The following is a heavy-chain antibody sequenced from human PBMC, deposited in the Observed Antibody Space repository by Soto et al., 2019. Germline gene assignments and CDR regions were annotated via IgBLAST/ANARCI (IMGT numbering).Heavy chain of an antibody. CDR3: ASSFTVQAAIGY. Sequence: QVQLVQSGAEVKKPGASVKVSCKASGYTFTSYAMHWVRQAPGQRLEWMGWINAGNGNTKYSQKFQGRVTITRDTSASTAYMELSSLRSKDTAVYYCASSFTVQAAIGYWGQGTLVTVSS. CDR1: GYTFTSYA. J-gene: IGHJ4*02. D-gene: IGHD2-2*02. CDR2: INAGNGNT. V-gene: IGHV1-3*01.